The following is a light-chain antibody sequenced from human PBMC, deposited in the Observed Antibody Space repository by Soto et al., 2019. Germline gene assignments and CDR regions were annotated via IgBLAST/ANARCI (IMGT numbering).Light chain of an antibody. Sequence: QSALTQHPSVSGSPGQSVTISCTGTSSDVGSYNRVSWYQQPPGTAPKLMIYEVSNRPSGVPDRFSGSKSGNTASLTISGLQAEDEADYYCSLYTSRSTWVFGGGTPLTVL. V-gene: IGLV2-18*01. CDR2: EVS. J-gene: IGLJ7*01. CDR3: SLYTSRSTWV. CDR1: SSDVGSYNR.